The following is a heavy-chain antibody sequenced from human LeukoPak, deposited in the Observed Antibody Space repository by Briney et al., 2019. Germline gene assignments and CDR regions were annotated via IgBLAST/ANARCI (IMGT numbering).Heavy chain of an antibody. J-gene: IGHJ4*02. CDR1: GVTLSIDW. D-gene: IGHD2-21*01. CDR2: IKNNTDGGTT. CDR3: TTPDNGTKLIPHGGGY. Sequence: GGSLRLSCAASGVTLSIDWMTCVREPPGKGLEWGGRIKNNTDGGTTNYAPRRKGRFTISTDDHKHQVYVQMNSWKTEHESVSYCTTPDNGTKLIPHGGGYWGQGTLVTVSS. V-gene: IGHV3-15*01.